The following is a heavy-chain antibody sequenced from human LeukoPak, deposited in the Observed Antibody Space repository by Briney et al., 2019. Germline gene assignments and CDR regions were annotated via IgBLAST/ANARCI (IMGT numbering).Heavy chain of an antibody. J-gene: IGHJ6*02. CDR2: IYLYGTT. CDR1: IVSISSSKW. CDR3: ARQKWEQQGRDYYFNGLDV. V-gene: IGHV4-4*02. Sequence: SETLSLTCSVSIVSISSSKWWSWVRQSPVKGLEWIGEIYLYGTTNYNPPFTSRVTMSVDRSRNQFSLKLTSVTVADTAVYYCARQKWEQQGRDYYFNGLDVWGPGTTVIVSS. D-gene: IGHD1/OR15-1a*01.